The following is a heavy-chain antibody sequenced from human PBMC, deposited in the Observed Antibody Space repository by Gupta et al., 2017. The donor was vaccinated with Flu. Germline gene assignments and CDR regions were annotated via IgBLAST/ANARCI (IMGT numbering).Heavy chain of an antibody. V-gene: IGHV3-33*01. CDR2: IWYDGSNK. CDR3: ARETIFGVVIAFDY. J-gene: IGHJ4*02. Sequence: QAPGKGLEWVAVIWYDGSNKYYADSVKGRFTISRDNSKNTLYLQMNSLRAEDTAVYYCARETIFGVVIAFDYWGQGTLVTVSS. D-gene: IGHD3-3*01.